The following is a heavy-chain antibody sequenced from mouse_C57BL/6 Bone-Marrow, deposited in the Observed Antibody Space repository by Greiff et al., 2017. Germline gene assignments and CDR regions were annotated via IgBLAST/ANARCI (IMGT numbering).Heavy chain of an antibody. J-gene: IGHJ2*01. Sequence: EVQLQQSGPVLVKPGASVKMSCKASGYTFTDYYMNWVKQSHGKSLEWIGVINPYNGGTSYNQKFKGKATLTVDKSSSTAYMELNSLTSEDSAVYYCAKRVYYYGSISRHYFDYWGQGTTLTVSS. CDR1: GYTFTDYY. V-gene: IGHV1-19*01. D-gene: IGHD1-1*01. CDR3: AKRVYYYGSISRHYFDY. CDR2: INPYNGGT.